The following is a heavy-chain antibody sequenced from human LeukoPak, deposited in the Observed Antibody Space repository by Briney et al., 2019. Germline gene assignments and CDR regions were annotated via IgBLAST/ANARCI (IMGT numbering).Heavy chain of an antibody. CDR2: ITSSSSYI. J-gene: IGHJ4*02. D-gene: IGHD2-15*01. Sequence: PGGSLRLSCAASGFALSSYSMSWVRQAPGKGLEWVSSITSSSSYIYYADSLKGRFTISRDNAQNSLYLQMDSLRAEDTAVYYCARDKVADYWGQGTLVTVSS. V-gene: IGHV3-21*01. CDR1: GFALSSYS. CDR3: ARDKVADY.